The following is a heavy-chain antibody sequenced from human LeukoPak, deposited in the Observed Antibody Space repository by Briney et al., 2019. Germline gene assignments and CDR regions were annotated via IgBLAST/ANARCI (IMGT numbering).Heavy chain of an antibody. CDR2: IVPILGIA. Sequence: SVTVSCKASGGTFSSYAISWVRQAPGQGLEWMGRIVPILGIANYAQKFQGRVTITADKSTSTAYMELSSLRSEDTAVYYCARGIAAALHKHYYYYYGMDVWGQGTTVTVSS. CDR1: GGTFSSYA. J-gene: IGHJ6*02. CDR3: ARGIAAALHKHYYYYYGMDV. D-gene: IGHD6-13*01. V-gene: IGHV1-69*04.